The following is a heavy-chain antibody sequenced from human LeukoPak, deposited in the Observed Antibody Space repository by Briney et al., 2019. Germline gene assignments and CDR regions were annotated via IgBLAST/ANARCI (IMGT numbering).Heavy chain of an antibody. CDR3: AREYSSSAPPLY. CDR1: GGSISTYY. Sequence: TSETLSLTCTVSGGSISTYYWSWIRQPPGKGLEWIGNINYSGGTKYNPSLKSRVTISVDTSKNRFSLKLSSVTAADTALYYCAREYSSSAPPLYWGQGTLVTVSS. D-gene: IGHD6-13*01. CDR2: INYSGGT. V-gene: IGHV4-59*01. J-gene: IGHJ4*02.